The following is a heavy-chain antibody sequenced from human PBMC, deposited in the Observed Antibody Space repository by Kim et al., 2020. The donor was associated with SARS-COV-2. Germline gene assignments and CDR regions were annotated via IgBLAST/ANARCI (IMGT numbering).Heavy chain of an antibody. V-gene: IGHV3-11*05. Sequence: AYSVQRRFTISRDNAKNSLYLQMNSLRAEDTAVYYCARDRIAAAGDYFDYWGQGTLVTVSS. J-gene: IGHJ4*02. CDR3: ARDRIAAAGDYFDY. D-gene: IGHD6-13*01.